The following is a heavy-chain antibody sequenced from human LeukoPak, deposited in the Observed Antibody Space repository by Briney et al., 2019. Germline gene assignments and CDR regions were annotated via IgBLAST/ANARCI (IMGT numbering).Heavy chain of an antibody. CDR2: INHSGST. V-gene: IGHV4-34*01. CDR1: GGSFSGYY. J-gene: IGHJ5*02. Sequence: SETLSLTCAVYGGSFSGYYWSWIRQPPGKGLEWIGEINHSGSTNYNPSLKSRVTISVDTSKNQFSLKLSSLTAADTAIYYCARSTRSWFDPWGQGTLVTVSS. D-gene: IGHD3-10*01. CDR3: ARSTRSWFDP.